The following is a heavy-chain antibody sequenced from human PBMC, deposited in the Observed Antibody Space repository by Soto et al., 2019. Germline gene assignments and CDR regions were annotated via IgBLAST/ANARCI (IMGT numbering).Heavy chain of an antibody. CDR2: MNPNSGNT. D-gene: IGHD6-6*01. J-gene: IGHJ4*02. CDR1: GYTFTSYD. V-gene: IGHV1-8*01. Sequence: ASVKVSCKASGYTFTSYDINWVRQATGQGLEWMGWMNPNSGNTGYAQKFQGRVTMTRNTSISTAYMELSSLRSKDTAVYYCARGGTARYYFDYWGQGTLVTVSS. CDR3: ARGGTARYYFDY.